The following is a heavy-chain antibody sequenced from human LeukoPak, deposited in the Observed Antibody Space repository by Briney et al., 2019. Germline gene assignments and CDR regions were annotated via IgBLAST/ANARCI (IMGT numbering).Heavy chain of an antibody. CDR3: ATKGAAKEFDY. J-gene: IGHJ4*02. D-gene: IGHD2-15*01. CDR2: INSNTGNP. V-gene: IGHV7-4-1*02. CDR1: GYTFTSYA. Sequence: GASVKVSCKASGYTFTSYAMNWVRQAPGQGLEWMGWINSNTGNPTYAQGFTGRFVFSSDTSVSTAYLQISSLKAEDTAVYYCATKGAAKEFDYWGQGTLVTVSS.